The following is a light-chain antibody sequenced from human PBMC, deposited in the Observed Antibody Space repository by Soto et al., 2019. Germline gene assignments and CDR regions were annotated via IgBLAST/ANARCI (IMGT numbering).Light chain of an antibody. CDR3: QQYGNSPQT. CDR2: GAS. J-gene: IGKJ4*01. CDR1: QSVSRSY. V-gene: IGKV3-20*01. Sequence: ETELTQSPGTLSLSPGERATLSCRASQSVSRSYLAWYQQKPGQAPRLLIYGASSRASGIPDRFSGSGSGTYFTLTISRLAPEYFALYYCQQYGNSPQTFGGGTKVEIK.